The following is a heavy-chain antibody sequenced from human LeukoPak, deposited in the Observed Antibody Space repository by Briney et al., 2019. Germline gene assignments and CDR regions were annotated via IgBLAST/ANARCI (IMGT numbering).Heavy chain of an antibody. J-gene: IGHJ6*03. Sequence: GGSLRLSCTASGLTFSTSGFNWVRQAPGKGLEWVSYITSSTSNIYYADSVKGRFTISRDNAKNSLYLQMNSLRAEDTGVYYCARVRGSYYMDVWGKGTTVTVSS. CDR3: ARVRGSYYMDV. CDR1: GLTFSTSG. CDR2: ITSSTSNI. V-gene: IGHV3-48*01.